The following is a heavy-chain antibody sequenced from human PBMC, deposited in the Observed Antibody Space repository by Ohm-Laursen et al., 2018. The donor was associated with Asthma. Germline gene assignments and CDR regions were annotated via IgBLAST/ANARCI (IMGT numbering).Heavy chain of an antibody. CDR2: INAGNGNT. V-gene: IGHV1-3*01. D-gene: IGHD3-3*01. CDR1: GYTFTSYA. J-gene: IGHJ6*02. Sequence: ASVKVSCKASGYTFTSYAVHWVRQAPGQRLEWMGWINAGNGNTKYSQKFQGRVTITRDTSASTAYMELSSLRSEDTAVYYCARDPYYDFWSGYYRGYYYYGMDVWGQGTTVTVSS. CDR3: ARDPYYDFWSGYYRGYYYYGMDV.